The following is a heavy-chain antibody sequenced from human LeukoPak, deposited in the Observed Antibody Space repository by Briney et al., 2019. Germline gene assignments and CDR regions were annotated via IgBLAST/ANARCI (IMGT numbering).Heavy chain of an antibody. CDR2: LYYSGDT. CDR1: GDSIISSSYY. CDR3: ARGRPGYSGYAIDY. D-gene: IGHD5-12*01. V-gene: IGHV4-39*07. Sequence: SETLSLTCTVSGDSIISSSYYWGWIRQPPEKGLEWIGSLYYSGDTYYNPSLKSRLTISMDTSKNQFSLSLSSVTAADTAEYYCARGRPGYSGYAIDYWGQGTLVTVSS. J-gene: IGHJ4*02.